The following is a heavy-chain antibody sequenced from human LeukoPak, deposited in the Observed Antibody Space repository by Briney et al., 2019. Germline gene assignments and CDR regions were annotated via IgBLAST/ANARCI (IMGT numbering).Heavy chain of an antibody. CDR2: ISSNGRNT. CDR1: GFTFSNYD. J-gene: IGHJ4*02. D-gene: IGHD3-22*01. Sequence: GGSLRLSCAAAGFTFSNYDMHWVRQAPGKGLEYVSAISSNGRNTYHANSVKGRFTISRDNSKNTLCLQMGSLRAEDMAVYYCARERYDSSGHWYFDFWGQGTLVTVSS. CDR3: ARERYDSSGHWYFDF. V-gene: IGHV3-64*01.